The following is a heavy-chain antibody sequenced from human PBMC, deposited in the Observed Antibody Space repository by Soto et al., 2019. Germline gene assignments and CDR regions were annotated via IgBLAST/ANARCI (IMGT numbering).Heavy chain of an antibody. CDR1: GYTFTSYA. Sequence: ASVKVSCKASGYTFTSYAMHWVRQAPGQRLEWMGWINAGNGNTKYSQKFQGRVTITRDTSASTAYMELSSLRSEDTAVYYCARSTIFGVVIINGPLDYWGQGTLVTVSS. V-gene: IGHV1-3*01. D-gene: IGHD3-3*01. CDR2: INAGNGNT. CDR3: ARSTIFGVVIINGPLDY. J-gene: IGHJ4*02.